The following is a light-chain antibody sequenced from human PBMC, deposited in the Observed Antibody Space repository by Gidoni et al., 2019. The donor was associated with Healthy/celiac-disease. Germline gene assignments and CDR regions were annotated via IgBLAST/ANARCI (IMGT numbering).Light chain of an antibody. CDR2: KAS. CDR1: QSIGSW. V-gene: IGKV1-5*03. Sequence: DIQMTQSPSTLSASVGDRVTITCRASQSIGSWLAWYQQKPGKAPNLLIYKASSLESGVPSRFSGSGSGTEFTLTISSLQPDDFATYYCQQYNSYSTFGQGTKLEIK. CDR3: QQYNSYST. J-gene: IGKJ2*01.